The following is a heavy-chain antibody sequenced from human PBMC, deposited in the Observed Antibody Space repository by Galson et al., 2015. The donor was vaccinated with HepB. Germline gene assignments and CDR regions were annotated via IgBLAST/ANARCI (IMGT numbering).Heavy chain of an antibody. Sequence: SLRLSCAASGFTFSSYSMNWVRQAPGKGLEWVSYISSSSSTIYYADSVKGRFTISRDNAKNSLYLQMNSLRAEDTAVYYCARGPYSSGWYRIDFDYWGQGTLVTVSS. D-gene: IGHD6-19*01. V-gene: IGHV3-48*01. J-gene: IGHJ4*02. CDR1: GFTFSSYS. CDR2: ISSSSSTI. CDR3: ARGPYSSGWYRIDFDY.